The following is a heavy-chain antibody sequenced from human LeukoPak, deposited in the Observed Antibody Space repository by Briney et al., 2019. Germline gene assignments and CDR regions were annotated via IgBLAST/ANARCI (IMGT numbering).Heavy chain of an antibody. J-gene: IGHJ3*02. CDR3: ARSGWLRAFDI. V-gene: IGHV1-8*01. CDR1: GYTFTSYD. D-gene: IGHD5-12*01. Sequence: ASVKVSCKASGYTFTSYDINWVRQATGQVLEWMGWMNPNSGNTGYAQKFQGRVTMTRNTSISTAYMELSSLRSDDTAVHYCARSGWLRAFDIWGQGTMVTVSS. CDR2: MNPNSGNT.